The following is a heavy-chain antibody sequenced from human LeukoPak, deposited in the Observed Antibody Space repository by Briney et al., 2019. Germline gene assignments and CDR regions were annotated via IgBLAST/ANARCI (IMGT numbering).Heavy chain of an antibody. Sequence: PGGSLRLSCAASGFTVSSNYMSWVRQAPGKGLEWVSLIYSGGSTYYADSVKGRFAISRDNSRNTLYLQMNSLRAEDTAVYYCARRAGGYSHPYDYWGQGTLVTVSS. J-gene: IGHJ4*02. D-gene: IGHD4-23*01. CDR1: GFTVSSNY. CDR3: ARRAGGYSHPYDY. CDR2: IYSGGST. V-gene: IGHV3-53*01.